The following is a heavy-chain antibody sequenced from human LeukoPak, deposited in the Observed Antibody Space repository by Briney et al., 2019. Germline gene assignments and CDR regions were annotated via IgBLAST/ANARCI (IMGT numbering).Heavy chain of an antibody. CDR1: GYTFTSYY. CDR2: INPNSGGT. J-gene: IGHJ3*02. Sequence: GASVKVSCKASGYTFTSYYMHWVRQAPGQGLEWMGWINPNSGGTNYAQKFQGRVTMTRDTSVSTAYMELSRLRSDDTAVYYCARPIAGSSSWYVEAFAIWGQGTMVTVSS. CDR3: ARPIAGSSSWYVEAFAI. D-gene: IGHD6-13*01. V-gene: IGHV1-2*02.